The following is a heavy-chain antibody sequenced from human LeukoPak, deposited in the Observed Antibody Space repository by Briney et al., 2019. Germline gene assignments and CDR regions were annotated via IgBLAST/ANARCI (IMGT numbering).Heavy chain of an antibody. CDR3: ARFGTSSSRFFDQ. Sequence: PSETLSLTCTVSGVSISSSYWSWIRLPPGKGLEWIGYIYYSGSTNYSPSLKSRVTLSVDTSKNQFSLKLNSVTAADTAVYYCARFGTSSSRFFDQWGQGTLVTVSS. CDR1: GVSISSSY. J-gene: IGHJ4*02. D-gene: IGHD6-6*01. V-gene: IGHV4-59*01. CDR2: IYYSGST.